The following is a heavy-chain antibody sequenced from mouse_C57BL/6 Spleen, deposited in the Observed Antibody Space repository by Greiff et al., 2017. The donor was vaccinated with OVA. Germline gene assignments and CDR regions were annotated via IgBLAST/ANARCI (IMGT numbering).Heavy chain of an antibody. D-gene: IGHD2-5*01. CDR3: ARGIFSKGY. V-gene: IGHV3-6*01. Sequence: EVQLQESGPGLVKPSQSLSLTCSVTGYSITSGYYWNWIRQFPGNKLEWMGYISYDGSNNYNPSLKNRISITRDTSKNQFFLKLNSVTTEDTATYYCARGIFSKGYWGQGTTLTVSS. J-gene: IGHJ2*01. CDR1: GYSITSGYY. CDR2: ISYDGSN.